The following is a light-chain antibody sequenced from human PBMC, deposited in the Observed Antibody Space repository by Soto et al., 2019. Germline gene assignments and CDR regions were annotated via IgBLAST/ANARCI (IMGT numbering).Light chain of an antibody. V-gene: IGKV3-11*01. CDR2: DSS. CDR3: QQRSSRPLT. Sequence: EVVLTQSPATLSLSPGERATLSCRASQSISNFLAWYQQKPGQTPRLLIYDSSIRASGFPARFSGSGSGTDFTLTINNLEPEDFAVYFCQQRSSRPLTFGGGTKGEI. CDR1: QSISNF. J-gene: IGKJ4*01.